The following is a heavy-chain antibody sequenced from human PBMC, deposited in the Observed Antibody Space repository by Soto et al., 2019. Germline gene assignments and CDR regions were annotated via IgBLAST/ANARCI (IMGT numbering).Heavy chain of an antibody. CDR2: INSEASHT. V-gene: IGHV3-74*01. Sequence: EVQLVESGGGLVQPGGSLRLSCAASGFTFSTYWMHWIRQVPGKGLEWVSRINSEASHTYYADSVKGRFTISRDNAKNTVPLEMNSLGAEDTAVYCCVRDGRLITTSCYVNWFDPWGQGTLVTVSS. D-gene: IGHD2-2*01. CDR1: GFTFSTYW. CDR3: VRDGRLITTSCYVNWFDP. J-gene: IGHJ5*02.